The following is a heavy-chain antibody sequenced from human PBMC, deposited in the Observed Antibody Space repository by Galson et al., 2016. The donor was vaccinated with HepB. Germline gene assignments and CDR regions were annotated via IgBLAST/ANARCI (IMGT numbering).Heavy chain of an antibody. Sequence: SLRLSCAASGFSVSTHYMTWVRQAPGRGLEWISVIYTGDKTIYAESVEGRFTFSRDTSKNTLYLQMNSPSAEDTAVYFCAREGSGYTSVYNDALDLWGQGTMVTVSS. D-gene: IGHD5/OR15-5a*01. CDR2: IYTGDKT. CDR1: GFSVSTHY. J-gene: IGHJ3*01. V-gene: IGHV3-53*01. CDR3: AREGSGYTSVYNDALDL.